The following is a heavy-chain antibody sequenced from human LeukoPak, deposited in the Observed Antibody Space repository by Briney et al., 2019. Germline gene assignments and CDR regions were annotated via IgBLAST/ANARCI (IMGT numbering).Heavy chain of an antibody. CDR2: IYSGGST. D-gene: IGHD3-9*01. CDR3: ARGRYFDWLTDY. Sequence: GGSLRLSCAASGFTFSSYAMSWVRQAPGKGLEWVAVIYSGGSTYYADSVKGRFTISRDNSKNTLYLQMNSLRAEDTAVYYCARGRYFDWLTDYWGQGTLVTVSS. CDR1: GFTFSSYA. V-gene: IGHV3-53*01. J-gene: IGHJ4*02.